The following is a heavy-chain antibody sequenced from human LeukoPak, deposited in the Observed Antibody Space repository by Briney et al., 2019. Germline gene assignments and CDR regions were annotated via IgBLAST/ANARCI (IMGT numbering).Heavy chain of an antibody. CDR1: GYSFTIFH. J-gene: IGHJ3*02. Sequence: ALVKVSCKASGYSFTIFHIHWVRQAPGQGLEWMGMINPSDGGTSYAQKFQGRVTMTSDTSTTTVAMDLSSLRSDDTAVYYCARESTFRLLRNVSDIWGQGTMVTVSS. CDR3: ARESTFRLLRNVSDI. D-gene: IGHD5-12*01. CDR2: INPSDGGT. V-gene: IGHV1-46*01.